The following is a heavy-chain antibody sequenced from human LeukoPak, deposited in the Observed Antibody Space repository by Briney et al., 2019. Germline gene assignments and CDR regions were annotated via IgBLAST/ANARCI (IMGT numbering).Heavy chain of an antibody. CDR3: ARVSRHYDILTDYYQLTFDY. V-gene: IGHV4-59*01. Sequence: SETLSLTCTVSGGSISSYYWSWIRQPPGKGLEWIGYIYYSGSTNYNPSLKSRVTISVDTPKNQFSLKLSSVTAADTAVYYCARVSRHYDILTDYYQLTFDYWGQGTLVTVSS. J-gene: IGHJ4*02. CDR2: IYYSGST. D-gene: IGHD3-9*01. CDR1: GGSISSYY.